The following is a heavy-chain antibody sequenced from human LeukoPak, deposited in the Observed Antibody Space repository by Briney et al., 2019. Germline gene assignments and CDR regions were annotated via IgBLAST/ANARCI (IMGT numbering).Heavy chain of an antibody. J-gene: IGHJ4*02. CDR2: INPSGGST. D-gene: IGHD5-18*01. CDR3: AREPGRGYIRATFDY. V-gene: IGHV1-46*01. Sequence: ASVKVSCKASGYTFTSYYMHWVRQAPGQGLEWMGIINPSGGSTSYAQKFQGRVTMTRDTSTSTVYMELSSLRSEDTAVYYCAREPGRGYIRATFDYWGQGTLVTVSS. CDR1: GYTFTSYY.